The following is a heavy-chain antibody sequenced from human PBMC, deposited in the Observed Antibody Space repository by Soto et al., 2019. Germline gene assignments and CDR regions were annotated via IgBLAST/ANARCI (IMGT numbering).Heavy chain of an antibody. D-gene: IGHD6-6*01. CDR2: IWYDGSNK. J-gene: IGHJ4*02. CDR1: GFTFSSYG. Sequence: GGSLRLSCAASGFTFSSYGMHWVRQAPGKGLEWVAVIWYDGSNKYYADSVKGRFTISRDNSKNTLYLQMNSLRAEDTAVYYCARDGLTRRSSSAGRVRVGVDYWGQGTLVTVSS. V-gene: IGHV3-33*01. CDR3: ARDGLTRRSSSAGRVRVGVDY.